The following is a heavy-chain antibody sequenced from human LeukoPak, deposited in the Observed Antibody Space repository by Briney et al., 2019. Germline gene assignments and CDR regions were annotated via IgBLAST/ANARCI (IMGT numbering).Heavy chain of an antibody. CDR1: GYSFADYY. J-gene: IGHJ4*02. CDR2: INPNSGGT. V-gene: IGHV1-2*02. Sequence: ASVKVSCKASGYSFADYYMHWVRQAPGQGLEWMGWINPNSGGTNYAQKFQGRVTMTRDTSISTAYMELSRLRSDDTAVYYCARGVAAAGIFDYWGQGTLVTVSS. D-gene: IGHD6-13*01. CDR3: ARGVAAAGIFDY.